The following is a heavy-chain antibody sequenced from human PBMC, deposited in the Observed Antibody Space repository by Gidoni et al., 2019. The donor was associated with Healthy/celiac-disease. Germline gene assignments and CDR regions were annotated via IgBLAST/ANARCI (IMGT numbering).Heavy chain of an antibody. CDR1: GRSSSGYY. CDR2: INHSGST. D-gene: IGHD3-3*01. Sequence: QVQLQQWGAGLLKPSETLSLTCAVSGRSSSGYYWSWIRQPPGKGLEWIGEINHSGSTNYNPSLKSRVTISVGTSKNQFALKLSSVTAADTAVYYCARLPKGGFLEWKYWYFDLWGRGTLVTVSS. CDR3: ARLPKGGFLEWKYWYFDL. V-gene: IGHV4-34*01. J-gene: IGHJ2*01.